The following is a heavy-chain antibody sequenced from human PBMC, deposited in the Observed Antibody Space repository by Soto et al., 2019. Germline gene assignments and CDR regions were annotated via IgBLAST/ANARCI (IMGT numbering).Heavy chain of an antibody. CDR1: GFTCRNYA. CDR2: ISGSGGRT. CDR3: AKDLYDFWVGWFDP. J-gene: IGHJ5*02. D-gene: IGHD3-3*01. V-gene: IGHV3-23*01. Sequence: VGSLRLSCAASGFTCRNYAMSWVRQAPGKGLEWVSAISGSGGRTYYADSVKGRFTISRDNSKNTLYLQMNSLRAEDTALYYCAKDLYDFWVGWFDPWGQGALVTVSS.